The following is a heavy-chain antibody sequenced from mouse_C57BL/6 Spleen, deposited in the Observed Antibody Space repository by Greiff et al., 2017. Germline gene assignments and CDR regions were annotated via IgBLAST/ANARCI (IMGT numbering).Heavy chain of an antibody. CDR3: ARSGSSLAWFAY. Sequence: VQLQQPGAELVKPGASVTLSCKASGYTFTSYWMHWVQQRPGQGLEWIGMIHPNSGSTNYNEKFKSKATLTVDKSSSTAYMQLSSLTSEDSAVYYCARSGSSLAWFAYWGQGTLVTVSA. CDR2: IHPNSGST. CDR1: GYTFTSYW. D-gene: IGHD1-1*01. V-gene: IGHV1-64*01. J-gene: IGHJ3*01.